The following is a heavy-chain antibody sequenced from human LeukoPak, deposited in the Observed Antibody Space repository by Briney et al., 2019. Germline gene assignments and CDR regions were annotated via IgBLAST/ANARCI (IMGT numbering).Heavy chain of an antibody. Sequence: SETLSLTCAVYGGSFSGYYWSWIRQPPGKGLEWIGEMNHSGSTNYNPSLKSRVTISVDTSKNQFSLKLSSVTAADTAVYYCARSIEMATNDEDYYYYYMDVWGKGTTVTISS. CDR1: GGSFSGYY. CDR2: MNHSGST. CDR3: ARSIEMATNDEDYYYYYMDV. V-gene: IGHV4-34*01. J-gene: IGHJ6*03. D-gene: IGHD5-24*01.